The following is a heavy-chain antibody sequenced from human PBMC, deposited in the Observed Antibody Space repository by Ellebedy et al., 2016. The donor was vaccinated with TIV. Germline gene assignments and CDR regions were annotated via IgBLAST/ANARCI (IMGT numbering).Heavy chain of an antibody. J-gene: IGHJ4*02. V-gene: IGHV3-74*01. CDR3: AKGTSGKGTSCFDY. D-gene: IGHD6-6*01. Sequence: PGGSLRLSCAASGFTFSSYWMHWVRQAPGKGLVWVSLINSDGSRTTYADSVKGRFTVSRDNSQNTLYLQMNSLRAEDTAVYYCAKGTSGKGTSCFDYWGQGTLVTVAS. CDR2: INSDGSRT. CDR1: GFTFSSYW.